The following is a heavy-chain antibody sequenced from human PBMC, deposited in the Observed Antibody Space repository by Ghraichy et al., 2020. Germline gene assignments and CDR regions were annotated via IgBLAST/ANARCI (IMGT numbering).Heavy chain of an antibody. CDR2: IYYSGST. Sequence: SETLSLTCTVSGGSISSSSYYWGWIRQPPGKGLEWIGSIYYSGSTYYNPSLKSRVTISVDTSKNQFSLKLSSVTVADTAVYYCARGFPFYEYFQHWGQGTLVTVSS. V-gene: IGHV4-39*01. J-gene: IGHJ1*01. CDR3: ARGFPFYEYFQH. CDR1: GGSISSSSYY.